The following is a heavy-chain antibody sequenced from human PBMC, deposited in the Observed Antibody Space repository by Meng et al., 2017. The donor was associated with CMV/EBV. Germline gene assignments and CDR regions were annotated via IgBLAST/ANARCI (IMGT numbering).Heavy chain of an antibody. CDR3: TTDFILMVYDAVDCV. D-gene: IGHD2-8*01. V-gene: IGHV3-15*01. J-gene: IGHJ4*02. CDR1: GFTFSNAW. Sequence: GESLKISCAASGFTFSNAWMSWVRQAPGKGLEWVGRIKSKTDGGTTDYAAPVKGRFTISRDDSKNTLYLQMNSLKTEDTAVYYCTTDFILMVYDAVDCVWGQGTLVTVSS. CDR2: IKSKTDGGTT.